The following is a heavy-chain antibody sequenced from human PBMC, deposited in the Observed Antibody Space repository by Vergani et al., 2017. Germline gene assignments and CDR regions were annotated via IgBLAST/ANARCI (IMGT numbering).Heavy chain of an antibody. J-gene: IGHJ4*02. V-gene: IGHV1-58*01. CDR1: GFTFTSSA. CDR3: ARTDSSGYYYDFDY. Sequence: QLVQSGAEVKKPGSSVKVSCKASGFTFTSSAVQWVRQARGQRLEWIGWIVVGSGNTNYAQKFQERVTITRDMSTSTAYMELSSLRSEDTAVYYCARTDSSGYYYDFDYWGQGTLVTVSS. D-gene: IGHD3-22*01. CDR2: IVVGSGNT.